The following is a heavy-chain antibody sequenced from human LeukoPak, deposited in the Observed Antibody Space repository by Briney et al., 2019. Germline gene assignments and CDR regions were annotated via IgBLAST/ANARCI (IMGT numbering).Heavy chain of an antibody. J-gene: IGHJ4*02. CDR3: AREMRGYSDY. CDR1: GYTFTGYY. D-gene: IGHD3-22*01. V-gene: IGHV1-2*02. CDR2: INANSGDT. Sequence: GASVKVSCKSSGYTFTGYYMHWVRQAPGQGLEWMGWINANSGDTKYAQKFQGRVTMTRDTSISTAYMELSRLRSDDTAMYYCAREMRGYSDYWGQGTLSTVSS.